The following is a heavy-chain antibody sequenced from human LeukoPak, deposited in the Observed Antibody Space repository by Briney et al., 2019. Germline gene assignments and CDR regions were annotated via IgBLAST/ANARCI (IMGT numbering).Heavy chain of an antibody. V-gene: IGHV3-53*01. CDR2: ISSGGST. Sequence: GESLRLSCAASGFTVSSHYMNWVRQAPGKGLEWVSVISSGGSTYYADSVKGRFTISRDNSKNTLYLQMNSLRAEDTAVYYCTGSSSFDYWGQGTLVTVSS. CDR3: TGSSSFDY. D-gene: IGHD6-6*01. CDR1: GFTVSSHY. J-gene: IGHJ4*02.